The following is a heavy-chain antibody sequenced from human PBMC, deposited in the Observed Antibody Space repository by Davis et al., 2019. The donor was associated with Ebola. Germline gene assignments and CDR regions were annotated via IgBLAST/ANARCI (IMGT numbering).Heavy chain of an antibody. CDR3: VSFPHHDFWSGYYSYYYYGVDV. V-gene: IGHV3-64D*06. CDR1: EFKFSSYI. CDR2: VSSDGYST. D-gene: IGHD3-3*01. J-gene: IGHJ6*02. Sequence: PGGSLRLSCSASEFKFSSYIMHWVRQAPGKGLEFVSAVSSDGYSTYYADSVKGRFTISRDNYKNTLYLQMSSLRAEDTAVYYCVSFPHHDFWSGYYSYYYYGVDVWGQGTTVTVSS.